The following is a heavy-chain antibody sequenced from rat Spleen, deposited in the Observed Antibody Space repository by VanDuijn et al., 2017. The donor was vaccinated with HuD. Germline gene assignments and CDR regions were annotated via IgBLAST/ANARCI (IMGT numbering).Heavy chain of an antibody. CDR3: ARSVFDY. CDR2: INYDGSRI. CDR1: GFTLSDYY. J-gene: IGHJ2*01. Sequence: EVQLVESGGGLVQPGRSLKLSCAASGFTLSDYYMAWVRQTPTKGLEWVATINYDGSRIYYRDSVKGRFTISRDNAKSTLYLQMDSLRSEDTATYYCARSVFDYWGQGVMVTVSS. V-gene: IGHV5-29*01.